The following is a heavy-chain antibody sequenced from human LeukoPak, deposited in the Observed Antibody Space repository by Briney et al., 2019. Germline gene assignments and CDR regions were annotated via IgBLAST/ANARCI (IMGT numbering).Heavy chain of an antibody. CDR3: ARHRGIAVPTATGWAYGMDV. CDR1: GASISITSYH. CDR2: VYYSGST. Sequence: SETLSLTCTVTGASISITSYHWGWIRQPPEKGLEWIGSVYYSGSTSYNPSLKSRVSISVDMSKNQFSLKLYSVTAADAAVYFCARHRGIAVPTATGWAYGMDVWGQGTTVTVSS. J-gene: IGHJ6*02. D-gene: IGHD2-2*01. V-gene: IGHV4-39*01.